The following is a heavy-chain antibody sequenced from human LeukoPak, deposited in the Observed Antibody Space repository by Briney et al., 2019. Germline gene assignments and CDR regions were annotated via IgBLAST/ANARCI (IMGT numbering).Heavy chain of an antibody. CDR3: ARALDYGDYKNAFDI. D-gene: IGHD4-17*01. V-gene: IGHV4-59*01. J-gene: IGHJ3*02. CDR1: GGSISSYY. Sequence: PSETLSLTCTVSGGSISSYYWSWIRQPPGKGLEWIGYIYYSGSTNYNPSLKSRVIISVDTSKNQFSLKLSSVTAADTAVYYCARALDYGDYKNAFDIWGQGTMVTVSS. CDR2: IYYSGST.